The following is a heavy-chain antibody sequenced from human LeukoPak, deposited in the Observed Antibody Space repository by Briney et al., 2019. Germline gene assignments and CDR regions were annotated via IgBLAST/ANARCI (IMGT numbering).Heavy chain of an antibody. CDR2: IYTSGST. CDR1: GGSISSGSYY. CDR3: ARDPRSGSYHY. V-gene: IGHV4-61*02. J-gene: IGHJ4*02. Sequence: SQTLSLTCTVSGGSISSGSYYWSWIRQPAGKGLEWIGRIYTSGSTNYNPSLKSRVTISVDTSKNQFSLKLSSVTAADTAVYYCARDPRSGSYHYWGQGTLVTVSS. D-gene: IGHD1-26*01.